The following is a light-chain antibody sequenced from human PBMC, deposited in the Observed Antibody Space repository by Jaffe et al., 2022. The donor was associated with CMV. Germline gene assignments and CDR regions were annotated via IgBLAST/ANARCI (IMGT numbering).Light chain of an antibody. CDR2: IGS. CDR1: QGIRSH. Sequence: IQLTQSPSSLSASVGDRVTITCRASQGIRSHLAWYQQKPGKAPKLLITIGSILHSGVSSRFSGSGSGTDFTLTISSLQPEDFATYYCQQLISYPLTFGGGTKVEIK. J-gene: IGKJ4*01. CDR3: QQLISYPLT. V-gene: IGKV1-9*01.